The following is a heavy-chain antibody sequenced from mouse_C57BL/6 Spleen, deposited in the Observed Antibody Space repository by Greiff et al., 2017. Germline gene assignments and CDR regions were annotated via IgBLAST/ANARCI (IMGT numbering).Heavy chain of an antibody. CDR2: INPNNGGT. Sequence: EVQLQQSGPELVKPGASVKIPCKASGYTFTDYNMDWVKQSHGKSLEWIGDINPNNGGTIYNQKFKGKDTLTVDKSSSTAYMELRSLTSEDTAVYYCARYDGYGRGDFDVWGTGTTVTVSS. CDR1: GYTFTDYN. CDR3: ARYDGYGRGDFDV. J-gene: IGHJ1*03. V-gene: IGHV1-18*01. D-gene: IGHD2-2*01.